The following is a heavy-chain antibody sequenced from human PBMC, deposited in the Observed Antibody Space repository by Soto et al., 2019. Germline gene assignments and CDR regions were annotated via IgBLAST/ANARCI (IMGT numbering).Heavy chain of an antibody. CDR2: IYYSGST. J-gene: IGHJ4*02. CDR3: ARDVVATIRGDHYFDY. Sequence: QVQLQESGPGLVKPSQTLSLTCTVSGGSISSGDYYWNWIRQPPGKGLEWIGYIYYSGSTDYNPSVQSRVTISVDTSKNLVSLKLSSVTAADTAVYYCARDVVATIRGDHYFDYWGQGALVTVSS. V-gene: IGHV4-30-4*01. D-gene: IGHD5-12*01. CDR1: GGSISSGDYY.